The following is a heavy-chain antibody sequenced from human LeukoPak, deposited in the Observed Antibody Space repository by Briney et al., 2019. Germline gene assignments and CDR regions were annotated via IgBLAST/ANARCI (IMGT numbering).Heavy chain of an antibody. CDR2: INPNSGGT. Sequence: ASVKVSCKASGYTFTGYYMHWVRQAPGQGLEWMGWINPNSGGTNYAQKFQGRVTMTRDTSISTAYMELSRLRSEDTAVYYCARYCSSTSCYGYYYYYIDVWGKGTTVTVSS. J-gene: IGHJ6*03. CDR3: ARYCSSTSCYGYYYYYIDV. D-gene: IGHD2-2*01. V-gene: IGHV1-2*02. CDR1: GYTFTGYY.